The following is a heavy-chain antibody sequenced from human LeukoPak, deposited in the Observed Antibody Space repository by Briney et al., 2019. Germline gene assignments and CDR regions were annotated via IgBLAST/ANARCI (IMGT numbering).Heavy chain of an antibody. V-gene: IGHV4-39*01. CDR1: GFTFSSYSMN. CDR3: ARHGGYYDSSGYYSPYFDY. Sequence: GSLRLSCAASGFTFSSYSMNWVRQAPGKGLEWIGSIYYSGSTYYNPSLKSRVTISVDTSKNQFSLKLSSVTAADTAVYYCARHGGYYDSSGYYSPYFDYWGQGTLVTVSS. J-gene: IGHJ4*02. CDR2: IYYSGST. D-gene: IGHD3-22*01.